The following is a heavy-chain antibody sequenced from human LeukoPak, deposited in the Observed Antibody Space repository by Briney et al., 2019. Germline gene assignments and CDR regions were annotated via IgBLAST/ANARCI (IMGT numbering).Heavy chain of an antibody. CDR2: IYPDDSDT. D-gene: IGHD2-2*02. CDR3: AIGGDSTTSCYRCFDY. V-gene: IGHV5-51*01. J-gene: IGHJ4*02. CDR1: GSRFTNYW. Sequence: GASLQISCKGSGSRFTNYWIGWVRPLPGKGLEWMGLIYPDDSDTRYSPSFQGQVTISADKSISTAYLQWSSLKASDTAMYYCAIGGDSTTSCYRCFDYWGQGTLVTVSS.